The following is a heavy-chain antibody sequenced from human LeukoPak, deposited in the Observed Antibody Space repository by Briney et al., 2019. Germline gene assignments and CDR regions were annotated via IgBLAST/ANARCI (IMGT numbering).Heavy chain of an antibody. Sequence: SETLSLTCTVSGGSISSYYWSWIRQPPGKGLEWVGYIYYSGSTNYNPSLKSRVTISVDTSKNQFSLKLSSVTAADTAVYYCARDLGSSSDYWGQGTLVTVSS. J-gene: IGHJ4*02. D-gene: IGHD6-13*01. CDR3: ARDLGSSSDY. V-gene: IGHV4-59*01. CDR1: GGSISSYY. CDR2: IYYSGST.